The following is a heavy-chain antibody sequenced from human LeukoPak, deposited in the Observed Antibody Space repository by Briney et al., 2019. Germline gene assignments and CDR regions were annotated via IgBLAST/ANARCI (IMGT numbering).Heavy chain of an antibody. V-gene: IGHV3-30*03. CDR2: ISYDGSNK. Sequence: GGSLRLSCAASGFTFSSYGMHWVRQAPGKGLEWVAVISYDGSNKYYADSVKGRFTISRDNSKNTLYLQMNSLRAEDTAVYYCARGASYDYVWGSYPIGDYWGQGTLVTVSS. D-gene: IGHD3-16*02. CDR3: ARGASYDYVWGSYPIGDY. CDR1: GFTFSSYG. J-gene: IGHJ4*02.